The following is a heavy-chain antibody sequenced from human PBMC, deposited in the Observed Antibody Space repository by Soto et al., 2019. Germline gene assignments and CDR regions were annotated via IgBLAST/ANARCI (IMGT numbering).Heavy chain of an antibody. D-gene: IGHD6-19*01. CDR3: VCTGWCAFDV. J-gene: IGHJ3*01. V-gene: IGHV4-34*01. Sequence: SETLSLTCAVYGGSFSSYYWTWIRQPPGKGLEWIGEINHSGNANYNPSLKSRVTISVDTSKNQFSLVVNSLTAADTALYYCVCTGWCAFDVWGQGTMVTVSS. CDR1: GGSFSSYY. CDR2: INHSGNA.